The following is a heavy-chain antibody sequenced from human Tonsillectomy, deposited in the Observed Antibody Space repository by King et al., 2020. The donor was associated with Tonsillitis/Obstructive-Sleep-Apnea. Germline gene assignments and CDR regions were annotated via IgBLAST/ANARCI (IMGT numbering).Heavy chain of an antibody. CDR1: GFTFSSYG. CDR2: ISYDGCNK. V-gene: IGHV3-30*18. D-gene: IGHD2-2*01. Sequence: AQLVQSGGGVVQPGRSLRLSFAASGFTFSSYGMHWVRQAPGKGLEWVAVISYDGCNKYYGDSVKGRLTISRDNSKNTLYLQMHSLRAEDTAVYYCAKEGSRVVPAAMGEYYFDYWGQGTLVTVSS. CDR3: AKEGSRVVPAAMGEYYFDY. J-gene: IGHJ4*02.